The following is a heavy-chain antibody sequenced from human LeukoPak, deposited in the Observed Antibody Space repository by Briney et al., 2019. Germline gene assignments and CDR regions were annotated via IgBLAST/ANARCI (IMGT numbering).Heavy chain of an antibody. CDR3: ARVWYSSGCDAFDI. Sequence: ASVKVSCKASGYTFTSYDINWVRQATGQGLEWMGWMNPNSGNTGYAQKFQGRVTITRNTSISTAYMELSSLRSEDTAVYYCARVWYSSGCDAFDIWGQGTMVTVSS. CDR2: MNPNSGNT. V-gene: IGHV1-8*03. D-gene: IGHD6-19*01. CDR1: GYTFTSYD. J-gene: IGHJ3*02.